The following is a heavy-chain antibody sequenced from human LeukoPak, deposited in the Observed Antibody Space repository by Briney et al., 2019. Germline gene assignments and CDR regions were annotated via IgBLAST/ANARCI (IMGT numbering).Heavy chain of an antibody. D-gene: IGHD3-9*01. CDR2: IKQDGSEK. Sequence: GGSLRLSCAASGFTLSSYWMSWVRQAPGKGLEWGANIKQDGSEKYYVDSVKGRFTISRDNAKNSLYLQMNSLRAEDTAVYYCASRFLIFWAFDIWGQGTMVTVSS. V-gene: IGHV3-7*01. CDR1: GFTLSSYW. CDR3: ASRFLIFWAFDI. J-gene: IGHJ3*02.